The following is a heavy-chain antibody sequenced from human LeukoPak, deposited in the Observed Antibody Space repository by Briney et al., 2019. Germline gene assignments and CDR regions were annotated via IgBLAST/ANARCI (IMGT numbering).Heavy chain of an antibody. V-gene: IGHV3-30*18. J-gene: IGHJ4*03. CDR3: AKVGDYFMPDY. CDR2: ISYDGSKT. CDR1: GFTFSSYG. D-gene: IGHD3-10*01. Sequence: SGGSLRLSCAASGFTFSSYGMRWVRQAPGKGLEWVAVISYDGSKTYYADSVKGRFTISRDNSKNTLYLQMNSQRAEDTAVYYCAKVGDYFMPDYWGQGTTVTVSS.